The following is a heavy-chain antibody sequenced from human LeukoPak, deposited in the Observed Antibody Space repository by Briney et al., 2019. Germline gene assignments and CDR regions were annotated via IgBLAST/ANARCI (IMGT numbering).Heavy chain of an antibody. V-gene: IGHV1-8*01. CDR3: ATPAYYDFWSGYYTGGRYYYMDV. D-gene: IGHD3-3*01. CDR1: GYTFTSYD. J-gene: IGHJ6*03. CDR2: MNPNSGNT. Sequence: ASVKVSCKASGYTFTSYDINWVRQATGQGLEWMGWMNPNSGNTGYAQKFQGRVTMTRNTSISTAYMELSSLRSEDTAVYYCATPAYYDFWSGYYTGGRYYYMDVWGKGTTVTVSS.